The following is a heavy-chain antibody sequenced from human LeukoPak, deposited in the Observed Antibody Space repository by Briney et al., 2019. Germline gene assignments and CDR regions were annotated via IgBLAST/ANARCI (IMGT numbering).Heavy chain of an antibody. V-gene: IGHV3-23*01. J-gene: IGHJ4*02. CDR1: GFTFSSYA. Sequence: GGSLRLSCAASGFTFSSYAMSWVRQAPGKGLEWVSAISGSGGSTYYADSVKGRFTISRDNSKNTLYLQMNSLRAEDTAVYYWANELRFLGWEIDYWGRGTLVTVSS. CDR2: ISGSGGST. CDR3: ANELRFLGWEIDY. D-gene: IGHD3-3*01.